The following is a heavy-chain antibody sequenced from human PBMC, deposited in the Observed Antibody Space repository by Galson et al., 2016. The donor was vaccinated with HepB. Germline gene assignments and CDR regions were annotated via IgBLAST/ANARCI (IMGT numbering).Heavy chain of an antibody. CDR1: GYRFNSYW. V-gene: IGHV5-51*01. CDR2: IYPGGDSQN. Sequence: QSGAEVKKPGDSLKISCEASGYRFNSYWIAWVRQTPGKGLERMGMIYPGGDSQNKYSPSFQGQVTISGDKSVSTVYLQWGSLKASDTAIYYCARHLYGGNSVGGAFDVWGQGTMVTVSA. CDR3: ARHLYGGNSVGGAFDV. J-gene: IGHJ3*01. D-gene: IGHD4-23*01.